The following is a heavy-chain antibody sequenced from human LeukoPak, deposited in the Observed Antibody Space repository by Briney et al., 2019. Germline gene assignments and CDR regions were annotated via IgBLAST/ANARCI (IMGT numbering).Heavy chain of an antibody. CDR3: AKWGDYDVLTGYYVSDY. CDR2: ITISGGNT. J-gene: IGHJ4*02. V-gene: IGHV3-23*01. CDR1: GFTFTSYT. Sequence: VRSLRLSCAASGFTFTSYTMNAVCQTPGEGLEWVSAITISGGNTYYADSAKVRFTISRDNSKNTLYLQMNSLRAEDTAVYYCAKWGDYDVLTGYYVSDYWGQGTLVTVSS. D-gene: IGHD3-9*01.